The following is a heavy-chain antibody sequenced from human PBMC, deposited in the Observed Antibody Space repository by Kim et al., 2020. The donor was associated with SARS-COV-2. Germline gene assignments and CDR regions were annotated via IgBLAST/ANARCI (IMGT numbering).Heavy chain of an antibody. J-gene: IGHJ4*02. D-gene: IGHD5-12*01. V-gene: IGHV3-23*01. Sequence: GGSLRLSCVASGFSFGTFDMSWVRQAPGKGLKWVSVIKGRDDSTYYAESVKGRFTVSRDRARNTLYLQMNSLRSDDTAIYYCVKGAWLDYWGPGTLVTVS. CDR3: VKGAWLDY. CDR2: IKGRDDST. CDR1: GFSFGTFD.